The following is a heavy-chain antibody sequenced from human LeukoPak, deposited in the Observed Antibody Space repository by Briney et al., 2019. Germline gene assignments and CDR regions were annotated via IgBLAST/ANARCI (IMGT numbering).Heavy chain of an antibody. J-gene: IGHJ4*02. CDR3: STLTSRGLSDS. Sequence: GGSLRLSCAASGFTFSYYYMSGVRQAPGKGLEWVGRIKSKADGETIDYAAPVKGRFTFSRDDSKNMLYLQMNSLKSEDTAVYYCSTLTSRGLSDSWGQGTLVTVSS. V-gene: IGHV3-15*01. CDR2: IKSKADGETI. D-gene: IGHD1-20*01. CDR1: GFTFSYYY.